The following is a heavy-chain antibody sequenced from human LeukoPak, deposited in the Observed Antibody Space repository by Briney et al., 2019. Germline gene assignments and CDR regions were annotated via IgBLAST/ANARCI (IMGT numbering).Heavy chain of an antibody. Sequence: PGGSLRLSCAASGFTFSNNWMHWVRQAPGKGLVWVSRISTDGSRTSYVDSVKGRFTISRDNAKNTLYLQMNSLRAEDTAVYYCVREGGDYEDAFDIWGQGTMVTVSS. V-gene: IGHV3-74*01. J-gene: IGHJ3*02. D-gene: IGHD4-17*01. CDR3: VREGGDYEDAFDI. CDR2: ISTDGSRT. CDR1: GFTFSNNW.